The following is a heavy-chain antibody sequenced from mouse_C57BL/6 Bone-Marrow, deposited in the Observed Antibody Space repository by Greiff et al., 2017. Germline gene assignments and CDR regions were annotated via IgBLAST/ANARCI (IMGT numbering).Heavy chain of an antibody. V-gene: IGHV1-55*01. J-gene: IGHJ2*01. CDR2: IYPGSGST. Sequence: QVQLKQPGAELVKPGASVTMSCKASGYTFTSYWLTWVKQRPGQGLAWIGDIYPGSGSTKYNEKVKSKVTLTVDTSSSTAYMQLSSLTSEDYAVYYCARRGYQLDYWGQGTTLTVSS. CDR1: GYTFTSYW. D-gene: IGHD3-1*01. CDR3: ARRGYQLDY.